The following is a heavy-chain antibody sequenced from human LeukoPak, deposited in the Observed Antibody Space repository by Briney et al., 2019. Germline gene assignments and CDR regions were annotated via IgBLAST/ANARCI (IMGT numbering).Heavy chain of an antibody. Sequence: ASVKVSCKASGYTFTGYYMHWVRQAPGQGLEWMGWINPNSGGTNYAQKFQGRVTMTRDTSISTAYMALSRLRSDDTAVYYCARMSFTSYYGMDVWGQGTTVTVSS. CDR1: GYTFTGYY. CDR2: INPNSGGT. D-gene: IGHD2-2*01. CDR3: ARMSFTSYYGMDV. V-gene: IGHV1-2*02. J-gene: IGHJ6*02.